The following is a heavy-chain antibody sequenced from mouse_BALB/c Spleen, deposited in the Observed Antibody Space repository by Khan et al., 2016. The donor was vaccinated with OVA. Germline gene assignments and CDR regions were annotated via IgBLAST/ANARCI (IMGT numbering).Heavy chain of an antibody. CDR1: GFSLSNYG. D-gene: IGHD1-3*01. J-gene: IGHJ3*01. V-gene: IGHV2-9*02. Sequence: VQLQESGPGLVAPSQTLSITCTVSGFSLSNYGVHWVRQPPGKGLEWLGVIWAGGSTNHNSALMSRLSISKDDSKSQVFLKMNSLQTDDTAMYSCARAFYNGAWFAYWGQGTLVTVSA. CDR2: IWAGGST. CDR3: ARAFYNGAWFAY.